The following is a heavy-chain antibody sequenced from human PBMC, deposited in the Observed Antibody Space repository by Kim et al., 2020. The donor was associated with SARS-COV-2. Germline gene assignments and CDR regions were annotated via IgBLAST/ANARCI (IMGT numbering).Heavy chain of an antibody. D-gene: IGHD3-9*01. CDR1: GGSFSGYY. V-gene: IGHV4-34*01. CDR3: ARERRPGVLTGRAYFDY. CDR2: INHSGST. Sequence: SETLSLTCAVYGGSFSGYYWSWIRQPPGKGLEWIGEINHSGSTNYNPSLKSRVTISVDTSKNQFSLKLSSVTAADTAVYYCARERRPGVLTGRAYFDYWGQGTLVTVSS. J-gene: IGHJ4*02.